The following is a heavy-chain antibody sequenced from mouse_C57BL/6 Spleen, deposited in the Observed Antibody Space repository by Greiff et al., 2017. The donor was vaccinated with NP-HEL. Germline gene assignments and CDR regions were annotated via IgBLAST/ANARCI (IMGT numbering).Heavy chain of an antibody. Sequence: EVMLVESGGGLVKPGGSLKLSCAASGFTFSDYGMHWVRQAPEKGLEWAAYISSGSSTMYYADTVKGRFTISRDNAKNTLFLQMTSLRSEDTAMYYCAREGDGPAWFAYWGQGTLVTVSA. CDR1: GFTFSDYG. CDR3: AREGDGPAWFAY. CDR2: ISSGSSTM. V-gene: IGHV5-17*01. D-gene: IGHD2-3*01. J-gene: IGHJ3*01.